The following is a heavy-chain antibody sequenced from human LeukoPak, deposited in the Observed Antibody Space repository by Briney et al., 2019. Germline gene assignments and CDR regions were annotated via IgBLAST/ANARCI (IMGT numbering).Heavy chain of an antibody. CDR2: ISSSGSTI. V-gene: IGHV3-48*03. CDR3: AREITPYYDILTGSDAFDI. CDR1: GFTFSSYE. J-gene: IGHJ3*02. Sequence: PGGSLRLSCAASGFTFSSYEMNWVRQAPGKGLEWVSYISSSGSTIYYADSVKGRFTISRDNAKNSLYLQMNSLRAEDTAVYYCAREITPYYDILTGSDAFDIWGQGTMVTVSS. D-gene: IGHD3-9*01.